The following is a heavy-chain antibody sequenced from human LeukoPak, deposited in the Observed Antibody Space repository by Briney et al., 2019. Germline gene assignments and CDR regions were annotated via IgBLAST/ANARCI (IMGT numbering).Heavy chain of an antibody. Sequence: ASVKVSCKASGYTFTGYYMHWVRQAPGQGLEWMGWINPNSGGTSYAQKFQGRVTMTRDTSISTAYMELSRLRSDDTAVYYCARGYDSSGLVDYWGQGTLVTVSS. CDR3: ARGYDSSGLVDY. J-gene: IGHJ4*02. CDR1: GYTFTGYY. CDR2: INPNSGGT. V-gene: IGHV1-2*02. D-gene: IGHD3-22*01.